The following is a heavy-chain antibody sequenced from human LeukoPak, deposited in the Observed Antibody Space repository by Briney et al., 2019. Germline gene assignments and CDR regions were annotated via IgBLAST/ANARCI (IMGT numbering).Heavy chain of an antibody. Sequence: SETLSLTCTLSGGSITSYHWSSIRQPPGKRLQWIGHIYYSGSTNYNPSLKSRVTISGDSSKNQFSLNLRSVTAADTAVYYCARGSRDGYNHFDYWGQGTLVTVSS. CDR3: ARGSRDGYNHFDY. CDR1: GGSITSYH. J-gene: IGHJ4*02. D-gene: IGHD5-24*01. CDR2: IYYSGST. V-gene: IGHV4-59*01.